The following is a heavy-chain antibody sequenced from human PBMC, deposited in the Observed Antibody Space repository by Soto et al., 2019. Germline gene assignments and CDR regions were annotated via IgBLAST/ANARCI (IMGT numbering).Heavy chain of an antibody. J-gene: IGHJ5*02. Sequence: ASVKLSCKTSGDTFNTYGINWVRQAPRQGLELMGWISAYDGKTTYAEKFQGRVTLTTDTSTSTAYMELRSLRSDDTAIYYCARDPHEFWTSYWFDPWGQGTPVTVSS. CDR2: ISAYDGKT. CDR3: ARDPHEFWTSYWFDP. V-gene: IGHV1-18*01. D-gene: IGHD3-3*01. CDR1: GDTFNTYG.